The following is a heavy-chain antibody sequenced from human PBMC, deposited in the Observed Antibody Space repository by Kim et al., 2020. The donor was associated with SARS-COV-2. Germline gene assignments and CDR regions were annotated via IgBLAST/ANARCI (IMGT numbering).Heavy chain of an antibody. Sequence: GGSLRLSCAASGFTFSSYGMHWVRQAPGKGLERVAVISYDGSNKYYADSVKGRFTISRDNSKNTLYLQMNSLRAEDTAVYYCAKAEAYDYWGQGTLVTVSS. CDR2: ISYDGSNK. CDR3: AKAEAYDY. V-gene: IGHV3-30*18. CDR1: GFTFSSYG. J-gene: IGHJ4*02.